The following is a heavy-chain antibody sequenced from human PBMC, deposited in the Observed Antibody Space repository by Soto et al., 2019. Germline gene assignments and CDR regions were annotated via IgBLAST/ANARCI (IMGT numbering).Heavy chain of an antibody. CDR3: ARDPNTGTYHFNY. V-gene: IGHV3-21*01. CDR1: GFTFSSYT. D-gene: IGHD1-1*01. CDR2: ITSSSSAI. Sequence: EVQLLESGGGLVKPGGSLRLSCAASGFTFSSYTMNWVRQAPGKGLEWVSSITSSSSAIYYADSVRGRFTISRDNAKNSLYLQMNSLRAEDAAVYYWARDPNTGTYHFNYWGQGTLVTVSS. J-gene: IGHJ4*02.